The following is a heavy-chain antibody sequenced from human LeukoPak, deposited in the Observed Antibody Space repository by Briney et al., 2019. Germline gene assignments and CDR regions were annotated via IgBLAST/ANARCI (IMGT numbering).Heavy chain of an antibody. CDR3: ARKAPIAARSSNWFDP. Sequence: SETLSLTCTVSGGSISSSSYYWGWIRQPPGKGLEWIGSIYYSGSTYYNPSLKSRVTISVDTSKNQFSLKLSSVTAADTAVYYCARKAPIAARSSNWFDPWGQGTLVTASS. V-gene: IGHV4-39*07. J-gene: IGHJ5*02. D-gene: IGHD6-6*01. CDR1: GGSISSSSYY. CDR2: IYYSGST.